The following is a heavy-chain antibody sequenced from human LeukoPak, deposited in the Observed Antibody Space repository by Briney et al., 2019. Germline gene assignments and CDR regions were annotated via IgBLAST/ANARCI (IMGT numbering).Heavy chain of an antibody. CDR1: GFTFSSYS. Sequence: PGGSLRLSCAASGFTFSSYSMNWVRQAPGKGLERVSYISSSSSYIYYADSVKGRFTISRDNAKNSLYLQMNSLRAEDTAVYYCARDFGIVATIFFPDAFDIWGQGTMVTVSS. D-gene: IGHD5-12*01. CDR2: ISSSSSYI. J-gene: IGHJ3*02. V-gene: IGHV3-21*05. CDR3: ARDFGIVATIFFPDAFDI.